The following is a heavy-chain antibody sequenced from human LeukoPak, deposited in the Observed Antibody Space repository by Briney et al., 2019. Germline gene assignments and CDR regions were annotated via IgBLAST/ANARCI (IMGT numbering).Heavy chain of an antibody. V-gene: IGHV3-7*01. Sequence: PGGSLRLSCTASGFTFRNYWMSWVRLTPGRGLEWLANINPDGNEKYYVDSVKGRFAISRDNAKNEVYLEMNSLRAEDTGVYYCSGRDSSRSPRAYWGQGTLVSVSS. CDR3: SGRDSSRSPRAY. CDR2: INPDGNEK. CDR1: GFTFRNYW. J-gene: IGHJ4*02. D-gene: IGHD2-2*01.